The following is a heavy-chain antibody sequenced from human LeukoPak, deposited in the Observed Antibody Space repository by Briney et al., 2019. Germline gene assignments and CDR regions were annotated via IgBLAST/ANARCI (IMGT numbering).Heavy chain of an antibody. D-gene: IGHD6-19*01. J-gene: IGHJ4*02. CDR2: INPNIGGT. Sequence: GASVKVSCKASGYTFTGYYMHWVRQAPGQGLEWMGRINPNIGGTNYAQKFQGRVTMTRDTSITTAYMELRRLRSDDTAVYYCARGGSSGRSNYWGQGTLVTVSS. CDR1: GYTFTGYY. CDR3: ARGGSSGRSNY. V-gene: IGHV1-2*06.